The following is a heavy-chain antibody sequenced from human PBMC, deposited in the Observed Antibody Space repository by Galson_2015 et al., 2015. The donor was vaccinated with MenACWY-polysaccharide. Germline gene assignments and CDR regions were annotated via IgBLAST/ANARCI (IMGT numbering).Heavy chain of an antibody. CDR3: ARELATVIADSNGMDV. D-gene: IGHD2-21*01. CDR2: MNGSRDTI. J-gene: IGHJ6*02. V-gene: IGHV3-48*01. CDR1: GVGFSSYC. Sequence: SLRLSCAASGVGFSSYCMNWVRQAPGKGLEGLSYMNGSRDTIYYADSVKGRFTISRENAQNSLDLKLRSLTVEDTAVYYCARELATVIADSNGMDVWGQGTAVTVSS.